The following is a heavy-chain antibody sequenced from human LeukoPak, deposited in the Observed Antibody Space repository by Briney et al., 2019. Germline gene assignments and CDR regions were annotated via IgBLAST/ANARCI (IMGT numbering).Heavy chain of an antibody. CDR3: ARDCSGSGGQGGFH. J-gene: IGHJ4*02. Sequence: SVKVSCKASGGTFSSYAISWVRQAPGQGLEWMGRIIPIFGIANYAQKFQGRVTITADKSTSTAYMELSSLRSEDTAVYYCARDCSGSGGQGGFHWGQGTLVTVSS. D-gene: IGHD2-15*01. CDR2: IIPIFGIA. CDR1: GGTFSSYA. V-gene: IGHV1-69*04.